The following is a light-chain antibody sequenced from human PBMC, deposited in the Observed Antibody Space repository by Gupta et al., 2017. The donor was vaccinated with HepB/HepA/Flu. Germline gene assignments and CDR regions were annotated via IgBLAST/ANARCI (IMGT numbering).Light chain of an antibody. J-gene: IGLJ2*01. CDR2: DDN. Sequence: NFLLTQSHSVSESPGKTVIISCTRSSGSIADNYVQWYQQRPGSAPSTVIFDDNQRPSGVPDRFSGSNDTSSNSAALTISRLRTEDEADYYCQPYDEHSVIFGGGTKLTVL. CDR3: QPYDEHSVI. CDR1: SGSIADNY. V-gene: IGLV6-57*03.